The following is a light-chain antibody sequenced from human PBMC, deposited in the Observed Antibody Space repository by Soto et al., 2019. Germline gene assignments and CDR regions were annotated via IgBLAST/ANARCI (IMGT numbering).Light chain of an antibody. V-gene: IGKV1-33*01. Sequence: DIQFTQSPSFLSASVGDRVTITCRASQSISSWLAWYQQKPGEAPKLLIYDASKLETGVPSRFSGSGSGTDFTFTISSLQPEDFATYHCQQYDHLPITFGQGTRLEIK. CDR2: DAS. CDR3: QQYDHLPIT. J-gene: IGKJ5*01. CDR1: QSISSW.